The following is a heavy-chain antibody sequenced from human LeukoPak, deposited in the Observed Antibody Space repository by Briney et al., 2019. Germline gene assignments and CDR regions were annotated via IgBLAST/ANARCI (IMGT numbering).Heavy chain of an antibody. J-gene: IGHJ4*02. V-gene: IGHV4-34*01. CDR1: GGSFSGYY. Sequence: PSETLSLTCAVYGGSFSGYYWNWIRQPPGKGLEWIGEINHSGNTNYNPSLKSRVTMPVDTSKNQFSLRLSSVTAADTAVYYCAREHHYDSSGYFLYSWGQGTLVTVSS. D-gene: IGHD3-22*01. CDR2: INHSGNT. CDR3: AREHHYDSSGYFLYS.